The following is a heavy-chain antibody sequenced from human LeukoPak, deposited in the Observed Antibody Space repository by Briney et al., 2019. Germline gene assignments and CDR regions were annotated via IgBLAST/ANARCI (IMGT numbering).Heavy chain of an antibody. CDR1: GFTFSNYG. CDR2: ISYDGSNR. Sequence: GRSLRLSCAASGFTFSNYGMHWVRQAPGKGLEWVAVISYDGSNRYYAESVKGRFTISRDNSKNTLYPQMNSLRTEDTAVYYCAKDQGSVVVVVAASDYWGQGTLVTVSS. D-gene: IGHD2-15*01. CDR3: AKDQGSVVVVVAASDY. V-gene: IGHV3-30*18. J-gene: IGHJ4*02.